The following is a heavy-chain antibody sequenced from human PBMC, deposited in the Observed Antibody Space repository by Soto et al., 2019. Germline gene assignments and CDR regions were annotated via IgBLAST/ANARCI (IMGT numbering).Heavy chain of an antibody. V-gene: IGHV3-74*01. D-gene: IGHD6-19*01. CDR1: GFPFSTYW. CDR2: INSDGSST. CDR3: AGGCQD. Sequence: EEHLVQSGGGLVQPGGSLRLSCAASGFPFSTYWMHWVRQVPGQGLVWVSRINSDGSSTIYADFVKGRFTISRDNAKNTLYLQMNILRIDDTAIYYCAGGCQDWGQGALVTVSS. J-gene: IGHJ4*02.